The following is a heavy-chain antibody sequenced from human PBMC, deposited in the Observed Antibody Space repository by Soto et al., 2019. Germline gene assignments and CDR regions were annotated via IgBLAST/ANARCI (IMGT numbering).Heavy chain of an antibody. J-gene: IGHJ4*02. CDR1: GGPISSSNW. Sequence: PSETLSLTCAVSGGPISSSNWWSWVSQPPGKGLVWIGEIYHSGSTNYNPSLKSRVTISVDKSKNQFSLKLSSVTAADTAVYYCARWERWLQSDYWGRGTLVTVSS. CDR3: ARWERWLQSDY. D-gene: IGHD5-12*01. V-gene: IGHV4-4*02. CDR2: IYHSGST.